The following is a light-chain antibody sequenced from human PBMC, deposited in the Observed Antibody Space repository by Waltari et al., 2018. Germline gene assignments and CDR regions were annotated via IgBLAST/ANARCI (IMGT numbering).Light chain of an antibody. J-gene: IGLJ3*02. CDR2: VNSDGSH. CDR1: SGHSSNV. CDR3: QTGGHGTWV. Sequence: QLVLTQSPSASASLGASVKLTCPLSSGHSSNVIPWPPQQPEKGPRFLLKVNSDGSHSKGDEIPDRFSGSSSGAERYLTISSLQSEDEADYYCQTGGHGTWVFGGGTKLTVL. V-gene: IGLV4-69*02.